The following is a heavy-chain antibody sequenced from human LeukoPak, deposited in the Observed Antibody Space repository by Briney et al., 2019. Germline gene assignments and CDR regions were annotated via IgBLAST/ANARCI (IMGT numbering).Heavy chain of an antibody. Sequence: GASVKVSCKASGGTFSSYAISWVRQAPGQGLEWMGIINPSGGSTSYAQKFQGRVTMTTDTSTSTVYMELSSLKSEDTAVYYCARVRDGYNDAYDIWGQGTMVIVSS. V-gene: IGHV1-46*01. J-gene: IGHJ3*02. CDR2: INPSGGST. CDR3: ARVRDGYNDAYDI. D-gene: IGHD5-24*01. CDR1: GGTFSSYA.